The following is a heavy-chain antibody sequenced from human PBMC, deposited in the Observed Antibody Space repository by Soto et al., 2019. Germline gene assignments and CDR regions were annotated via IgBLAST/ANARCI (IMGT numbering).Heavy chain of an antibody. V-gene: IGHV3-64*01. Sequence: EVQLVESGGGLVQPGGSLRLSCAASGFTFSSYAMHWVRQAPGKGLEYVSAISSNGGNTYYANSVKGRFTISRDNSKNTLYLQMGSLRAEDMAVYYCARGSGPYYYYGMDVWGQGTTVTVSS. CDR1: GFTFSSYA. CDR3: ARGSGPYYYYGMDV. J-gene: IGHJ6*02. CDR2: ISSNGGNT.